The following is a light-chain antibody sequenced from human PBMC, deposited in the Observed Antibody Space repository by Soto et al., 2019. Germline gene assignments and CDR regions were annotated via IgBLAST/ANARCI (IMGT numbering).Light chain of an antibody. Sequence: IQMTQSPSSLSASVGDRVTITCRASQGIRNDLGWYQQKPGKAPNLLIYATSSLQGGVPSRFSGSGSGTEFTLTISSLQPEDFATYYCQQYNGYSTWTFGQGTKVDIK. CDR2: ATS. V-gene: IGKV1-17*01. CDR1: QGIRND. CDR3: QQYNGYSTWT. J-gene: IGKJ1*01.